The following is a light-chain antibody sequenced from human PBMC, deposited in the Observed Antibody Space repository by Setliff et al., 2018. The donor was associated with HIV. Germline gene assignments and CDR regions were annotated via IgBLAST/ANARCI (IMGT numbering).Light chain of an antibody. CDR3: SSFAGSNNV. V-gene: IGLV2-8*01. J-gene: IGLJ1*01. Sequence: QSVLTQPASVSGSPGQAITISCTGTRSDVGGYNSVSWYQQLPGKAPKLIIYDVSKRPSGVPDRFSGSKSGNTASLTVSGLQAEDEADYYCSSFAGSNNVFGTGTKV. CDR2: DVS. CDR1: RSDVGGYNS.